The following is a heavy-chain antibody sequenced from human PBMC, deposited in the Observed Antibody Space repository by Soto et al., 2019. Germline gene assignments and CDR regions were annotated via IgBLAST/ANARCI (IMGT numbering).Heavy chain of an antibody. Sequence: EVQLVESGGGLVKPGGSLRLSCAASGFTFSNAWMSWVRQAPGKGLEWVGRIKSKTDGGTTEYAAPVKGRFTISRDDSKNTLYLQMNSLKTEDTAVYYCTTSHDYGDYELDYWGQGTLVTVSS. D-gene: IGHD4-17*01. V-gene: IGHV3-15*01. CDR3: TTSHDYGDYELDY. CDR2: IKSKTDGGTT. J-gene: IGHJ4*02. CDR1: GFTFSNAW.